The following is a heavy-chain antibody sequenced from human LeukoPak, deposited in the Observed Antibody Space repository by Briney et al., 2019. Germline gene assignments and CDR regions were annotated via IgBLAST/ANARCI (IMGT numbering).Heavy chain of an antibody. J-gene: IGHJ6*03. CDR3: ARVYTGSSWDYYYYMDV. Sequence: PSETLSLTCSVSGFSLSSGYYWAWIRQAPGKGLEWIASIYHSGVTYYSPSLKSRVTISVDTSKNQFSLKLRSLTAADTAVYYCARVYTGSSWDYYYYMDVWGKGTTVTVSS. V-gene: IGHV4-38-2*02. CDR1: GFSLSSGYY. D-gene: IGHD6-13*01. CDR2: IYHSGVT.